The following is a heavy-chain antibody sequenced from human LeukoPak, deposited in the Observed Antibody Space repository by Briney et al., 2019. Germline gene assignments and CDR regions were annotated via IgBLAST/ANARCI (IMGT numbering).Heavy chain of an antibody. J-gene: IGHJ3*02. D-gene: IGHD1-14*01. CDR1: GGSISNYY. Sequence: SETLSLTCAVSGGSISNYYWSWIRQPPGKELGWIGYIYFSGGNTNYNPSFKSRVTISVDTSKNQFFLRLNSVTAADTAVYYCARQPSGTAAFDIWGQGTGVSVSS. CDR3: ARQPSGTAAFDI. V-gene: IGHV4-59*08. CDR2: IYFSGGNT.